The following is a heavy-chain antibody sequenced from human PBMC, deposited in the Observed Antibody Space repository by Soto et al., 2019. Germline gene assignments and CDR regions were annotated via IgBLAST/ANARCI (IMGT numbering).Heavy chain of an antibody. CDR2: IRGSDDST. V-gene: IGHV3-23*01. J-gene: IGHJ4*02. CDR1: GFTFSSYA. D-gene: IGHD6-6*01. Sequence: EVQLLESGGGLVQPGESLRLSCAASGFTFSSYAMSWVRQATGKGLEWVSVIRGSDDSTYYADSVKGRFTISRDNSKNTLYLQRNSLRAEDTAVYYCAKRSSSSTFDYWCQGTLVTVSS. CDR3: AKRSSSSTFDY.